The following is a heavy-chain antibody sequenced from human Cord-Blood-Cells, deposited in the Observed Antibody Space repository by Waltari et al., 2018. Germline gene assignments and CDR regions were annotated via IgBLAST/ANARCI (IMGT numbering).Heavy chain of an antibody. CDR1: GGSFSGYY. D-gene: IGHD5-12*01. V-gene: IGHV3-21*01. CDR3: ARATIDYYYGMDV. CDR2: ISSSSSYI. J-gene: IGHJ6*02. Sequence: VQLQQWGAGLLKPSETLSLTCAVYGGSFSGYYWSWVRQAPGKGLEWVSSISSSSSYIYYADSVKGRFTISRDNAKNSLYLQMNSLRAEDTAVYYCARATIDYYYGMDVWGQGTTVTVSS.